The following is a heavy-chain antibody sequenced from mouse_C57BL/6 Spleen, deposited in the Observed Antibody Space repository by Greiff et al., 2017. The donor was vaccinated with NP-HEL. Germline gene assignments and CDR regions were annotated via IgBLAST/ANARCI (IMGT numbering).Heavy chain of an antibody. V-gene: IGHV1-61*01. CDR2: IYPSDSET. D-gene: IGHD1-1*01. CDR3: ARSGEIYYYGSSPYYYAMDY. J-gene: IGHJ4*01. Sequence: QVQLQQSGAELVRPGSSVKLSCKASGYTFTSYWMDWVKQRPGQGLEWIGNIYPSDSETHYNQKFKDKATLTVDKSSSTAYMQISSLTSEDSAVYYCARSGEIYYYGSSPYYYAMDYWGQGTSVTVSS. CDR1: GYTFTSYW.